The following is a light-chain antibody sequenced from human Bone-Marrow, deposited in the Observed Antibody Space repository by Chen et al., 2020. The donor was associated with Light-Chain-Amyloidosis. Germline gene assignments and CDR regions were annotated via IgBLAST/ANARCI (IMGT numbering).Light chain of an antibody. CDR3: QAWDSSTVG. V-gene: IGLV3-1*01. CDR1: KLGDKY. J-gene: IGLJ2*01. CDR2: QDS. Sequence: SYELTQPPSVSVSPGQTASITCSGDKLGDKYACWYQQKPGQSPVLVIYQDSKRPSGIPERFSGSISGNTATLTISGTQAMDEADYYCQAWDSSTVGFGGGTKLTVL.